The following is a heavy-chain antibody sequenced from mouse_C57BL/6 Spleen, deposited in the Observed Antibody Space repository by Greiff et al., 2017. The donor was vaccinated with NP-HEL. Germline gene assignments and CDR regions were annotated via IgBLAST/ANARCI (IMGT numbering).Heavy chain of an antibody. V-gene: IGHV1-15*01. CDR3: TRGGYSSQAWFAY. J-gene: IGHJ3*01. D-gene: IGHD2-3*01. CDR1: GYTFTDYE. CDR2: IDPETGGT. Sequence: QVQLKESGAELVRPGASVTLSCKASGYTFTDYEMHWVKQTPVHGLEWIGAIDPETGGTAYNQKFKGKAILTADKSSSTAYMELRSLTSEDSAVYYCTRGGYSSQAWFAYWGQGTLVTVSA.